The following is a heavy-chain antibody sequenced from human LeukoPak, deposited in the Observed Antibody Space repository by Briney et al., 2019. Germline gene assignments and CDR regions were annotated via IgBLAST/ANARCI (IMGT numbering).Heavy chain of an antibody. J-gene: IGHJ4*02. V-gene: IGHV4-39*07. CDR1: GGSISSSSYY. D-gene: IGHD3-22*01. CDR2: IYYSGST. Sequence: PSETLSLTCTVSGGSISSSSYYWGWIRQPPGKGLEWIGSIYYSGSTYYNPSLKSRVTISVDTSKNQFSLKLSSVTAADTAVYYCARDSSGYYFGGWGQGTLVTVSS. CDR3: ARDSSGYYFGG.